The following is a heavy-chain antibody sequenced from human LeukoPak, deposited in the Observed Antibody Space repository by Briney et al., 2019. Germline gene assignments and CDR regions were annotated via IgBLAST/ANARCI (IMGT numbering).Heavy chain of an antibody. Sequence: GGSLGLSCAASGFTFSSYEMNWVRQAPGKGLEWVSYISSSSSAIYYADSLKGRFTISRDNAKNSLYLQMNSLRAEDTAVYYCARPAVRGPYRGATCFDYWGQGTLVSVSS. CDR1: GFTFSSYE. D-gene: IGHD3-10*01. J-gene: IGHJ4*02. V-gene: IGHV3-48*01. CDR2: ISSSSSAI. CDR3: ARPAVRGPYRGATCFDY.